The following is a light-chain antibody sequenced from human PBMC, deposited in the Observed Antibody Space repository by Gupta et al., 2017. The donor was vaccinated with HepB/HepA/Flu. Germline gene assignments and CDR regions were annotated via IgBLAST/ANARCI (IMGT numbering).Light chain of an antibody. CDR1: QSVSSY. CDR2: GAS. J-gene: IGKJ1*01. V-gene: IGKV3-15*01. Sequence: DIVMTQSPATLSVSPGERATLSCRASQSVSSYFAWYQQKPGQAPRLLIYGASTRATGIPARFSGSGSGTEFTLTISSLQSEDFAVYYCQQENNWPGTFGQGTKVEIK. CDR3: QQENNWPGT.